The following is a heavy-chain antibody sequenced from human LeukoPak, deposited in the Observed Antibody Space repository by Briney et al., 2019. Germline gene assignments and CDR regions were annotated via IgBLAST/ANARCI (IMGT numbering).Heavy chain of an antibody. Sequence: PSETLSLTCAVYGGSFSGYYWSWIRQPPGKGLEWIGEINHSGSTNYNPSLKSRVTISVDTSKNQFSLKLSSVTAADTAVYYCARLGHYGSGSYSYYGMDVWGQGTTVTVSS. CDR1: GGSFSGYY. D-gene: IGHD3-10*01. CDR2: INHSGST. V-gene: IGHV4-34*01. J-gene: IGHJ6*02. CDR3: ARLGHYGSGSYSYYGMDV.